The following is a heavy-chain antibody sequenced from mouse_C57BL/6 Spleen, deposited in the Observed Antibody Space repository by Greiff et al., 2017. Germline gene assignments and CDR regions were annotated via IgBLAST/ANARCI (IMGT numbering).Heavy chain of an antibody. J-gene: IGHJ2*01. CDR1: GYAFTNYL. D-gene: IGHD1-1*01. CDR2: INPGSGGT. V-gene: IGHV1-54*01. CDR3: ARRGGSRYYFDY. Sequence: VQLQQSGAELVRPGTSVKVSCKASGYAFTNYLIEWVKQRPGQGLEWIGVINPGSGGTNYNEKFKGKATLTADKSSSTAYMQLSSLTSEDSAVYFCARRGGSRYYFDYWGQGTTLTVSS.